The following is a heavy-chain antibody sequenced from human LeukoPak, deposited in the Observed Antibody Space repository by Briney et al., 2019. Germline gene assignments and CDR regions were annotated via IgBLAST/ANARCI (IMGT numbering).Heavy chain of an antibody. CDR2: ISYDGSHK. Sequence: PGGSLRLSCAASGFTFSTYWMSWVRQAPGKGLEWVALISYDGSHKYYADSVKGRFTISRDNSKNTLYLQMNSLRAEDTAVYFCATLGDRSDYWGPGTLATVSS. CDR3: ATLGDRSDY. CDR1: GFTFSTYW. V-gene: IGHV3-30*03. D-gene: IGHD3-16*01. J-gene: IGHJ4*02.